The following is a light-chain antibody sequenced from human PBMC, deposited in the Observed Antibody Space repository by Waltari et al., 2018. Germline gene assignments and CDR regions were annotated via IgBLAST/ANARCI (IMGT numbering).Light chain of an antibody. Sequence: QLVVTQSPSASASLGASVKLTCSLSSGHSSYTIAWHQKQPEKGPRYVMKVNSDGSHDKGDGMPDRFSGSSSGAGRYLTIASLQSEDEADYYCQAWDSVTHVVFGGGTKLTVL. V-gene: IGLV4-69*01. CDR3: QAWDSVTHVV. CDR2: VNSDGSH. J-gene: IGLJ2*01. CDR1: SGHSSYT.